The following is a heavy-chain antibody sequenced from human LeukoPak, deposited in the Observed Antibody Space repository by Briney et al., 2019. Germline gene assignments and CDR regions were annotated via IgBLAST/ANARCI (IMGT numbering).Heavy chain of an antibody. J-gene: IGHJ4*02. Sequence: ASVKISCKASGYTFTSYGISWVRQAPGQGLEWMGWVSAYNGNTKYAQTLQGRVTMTPDTFTSTADMKLRSLRSDDTAVYYGARGRINFDYWGQGTLVTVSS. CDR2: VSAYNGNT. D-gene: IGHD5-24*01. CDR1: GYTFTSYG. V-gene: IGHV1-18*01. CDR3: ARGRINFDY.